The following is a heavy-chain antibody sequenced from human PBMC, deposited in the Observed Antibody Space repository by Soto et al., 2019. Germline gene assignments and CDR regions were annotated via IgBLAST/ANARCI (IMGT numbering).Heavy chain of an antibody. CDR1: GFTFSAFA. CDR2: ISYDGGNE. Sequence: GGSLRLSCAVSGFTFSAFAMYWVRRAPGKGLEWVALISYDGGNEDYAESVRGRFTISRDNSKNTLYLDMNSLSAEDSAVYFCAKGVVREPAYFDYWGQGTLVTVSS. CDR3: AKGVVREPAYFDY. V-gene: IGHV3-30*18. D-gene: IGHD3-10*01. J-gene: IGHJ4*02.